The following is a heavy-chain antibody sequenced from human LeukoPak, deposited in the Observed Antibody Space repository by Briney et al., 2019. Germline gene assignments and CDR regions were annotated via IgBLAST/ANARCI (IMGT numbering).Heavy chain of an antibody. V-gene: IGHV4-4*02. CDR3: ARDYLGAGTVGATSGH. CDR2: IFHSGST. D-gene: IGHD1-26*01. J-gene: IGHJ4*02. CDR1: SGSIFSSNW. Sequence: PSETLSLTCAVSSGSIFSSNWWSWVRQPPGKGLEWIGQIFHSGSTSYSPSLKSRVTISVDTSKNQFALKLSSVTAADTAVYYCARDYLGAGTVGATSGHWGQGTLVTVSS.